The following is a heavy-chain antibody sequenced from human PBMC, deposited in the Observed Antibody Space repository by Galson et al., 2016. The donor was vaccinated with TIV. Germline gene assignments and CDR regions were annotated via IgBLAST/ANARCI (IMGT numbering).Heavy chain of an antibody. Sequence: SGAEVKKPGESLKISCAASGFTSSRFWMTWVRQTSLRGLEWVANINQDGSEKHYVDSVKGRFTISRDNAKNSLYLQMNSLRVEDTAVYFCARALGYAEDIWGQGTLVTVSS. J-gene: IGHJ4*02. V-gene: IGHV3-7*01. CDR3: ARALGYAEDI. D-gene: IGHD5-12*01. CDR2: INQDGSEK. CDR1: GFTSSRFW.